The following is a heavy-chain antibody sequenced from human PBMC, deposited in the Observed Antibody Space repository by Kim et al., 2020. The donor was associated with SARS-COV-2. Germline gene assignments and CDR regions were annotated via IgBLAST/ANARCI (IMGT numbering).Heavy chain of an antibody. CDR2: IYPGDSDT. Sequence: GESLKISCKGSGYSFTSYWIGRVRQMPGKGLEWMGIIYPGDSDTRYSPSFQGQVTISADKSISTAYLQWSSLKASDTAMYYCARHGDTAMEGTRRGYYYYGMDVWGQGTTVTVSS. J-gene: IGHJ6*02. CDR1: GYSFTSYW. D-gene: IGHD5-18*01. CDR3: ARHGDTAMEGTRRGYYYYGMDV. V-gene: IGHV5-51*01.